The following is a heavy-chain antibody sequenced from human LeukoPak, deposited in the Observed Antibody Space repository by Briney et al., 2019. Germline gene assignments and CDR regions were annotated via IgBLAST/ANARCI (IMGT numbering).Heavy chain of an antibody. V-gene: IGHV4-4*07. D-gene: IGHD3-22*01. Sequence: ASETLSLTCTVSGGSISSYYGSWIRQPAGKGLEWIGRISSSGSTNYNPSLKSRVTISVDTSKNQFSLKLSSVTAADTAVYFCARGPYSYDSSGAFDIWGQGTMVTVSS. CDR2: ISSSGST. CDR3: ARGPYSYDSSGAFDI. J-gene: IGHJ3*02. CDR1: GGSISSYY.